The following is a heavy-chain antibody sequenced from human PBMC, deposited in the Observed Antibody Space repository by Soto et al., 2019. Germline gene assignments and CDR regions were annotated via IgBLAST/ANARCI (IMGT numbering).Heavy chain of an antibody. CDR3: AKKVTSCPGSKYCEY. Sequence: PGGSLRLSCAASGFTFSSYSMSWVRQAPGKGLEWVSGFRTGGDGGTTYDADSVKGRFTISRDNSKNTLFLQMNSLRAEDTAIYYCAKKVTSCPGSKYCEYWGQGTLAPV. V-gene: IGHV3-23*01. D-gene: IGHD4-4*01. J-gene: IGHJ4*02. CDR2: FRTGGDGGTT. CDR1: GFTFSSYS.